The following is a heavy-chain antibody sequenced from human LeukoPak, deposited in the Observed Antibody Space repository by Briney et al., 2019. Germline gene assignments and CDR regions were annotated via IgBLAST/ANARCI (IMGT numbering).Heavy chain of an antibody. V-gene: IGHV1-24*01. CDR2: FDTEKGKT. CDR3: ATLVYYMDV. Sequence: ASVKVSCKVSGYTFNELSMHWVRQAPGKGLEWMGGFDTEKGKTIYAQKFQGRVTMTEDTSTDTAYMELSSLTSEDTAVYYCATLVYYMDVWGKGTTVTVSS. CDR1: GYTFNELS. J-gene: IGHJ6*03.